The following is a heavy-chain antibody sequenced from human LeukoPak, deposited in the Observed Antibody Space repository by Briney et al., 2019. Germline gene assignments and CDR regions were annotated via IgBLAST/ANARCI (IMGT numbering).Heavy chain of an antibody. D-gene: IGHD2-21*02. CDR3: ASLAYCGGDCYSNFDY. Sequence: GGSLRLSCAASGFTFGSYAMHWVRQAPGKGLEWVAVISYDGSNKYYADSVKGRFTISRDNSKNTLYLQMNSLRAADTAVYYCASLAYCGGDCYSNFDYWGQGTLVTVSS. CDR2: ISYDGSNK. V-gene: IGHV3-30-3*01. CDR1: GFTFGSYA. J-gene: IGHJ4*02.